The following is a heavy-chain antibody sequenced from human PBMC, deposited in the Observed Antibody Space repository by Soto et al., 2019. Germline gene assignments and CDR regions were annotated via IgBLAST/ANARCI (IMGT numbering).Heavy chain of an antibody. J-gene: IGHJ5*02. CDR1: GFTFSSYA. V-gene: IGHV3-23*01. CDR3: ANDRSTYYLVPPFDP. D-gene: IGHD3-10*01. CDR2: ISGSGGST. Sequence: GGSLRLSCAASGFTFSSYAMSWVRQAPGKELEWVSAISGSGGSTYYADSVKGRFTISRDNSKNTLYLQMNSLRAEDTAVYYCANDRSTYYLVPPFDPWGQGTLVTVSS.